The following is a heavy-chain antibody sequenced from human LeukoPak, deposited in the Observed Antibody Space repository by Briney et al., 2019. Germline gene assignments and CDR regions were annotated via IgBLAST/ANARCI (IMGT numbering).Heavy chain of an antibody. CDR3: ARVGDYDFWSGFDY. CDR1: GGSISSYY. Sequence: PSETLSLTCTVSGGSISSYYWSWIRQPPGKGLEWIGYIYYSGSTNYNPSLKSRVTISVDTSKNQFSLKLSSVTAADTAVYYCARVGDYDFWSGFDYWGQGTLVTVSS. CDR2: IYYSGST. D-gene: IGHD3-3*01. J-gene: IGHJ4*02. V-gene: IGHV4-59*01.